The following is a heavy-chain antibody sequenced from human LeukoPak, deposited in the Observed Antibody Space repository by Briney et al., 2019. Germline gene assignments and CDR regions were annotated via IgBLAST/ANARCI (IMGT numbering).Heavy chain of an antibody. D-gene: IGHD3-3*01. CDR3: ARASYYDFWSGYPGYYYYGMDV. J-gene: IGHJ6*02. CDR1: GFTFSSYA. V-gene: IGHV3-21*01. CDR2: ISSSSSYI. Sequence: GGSLRLSCAASGFTFSSYAMSWVRQAPGKGLEWVSSISSSSSYIYYADSVKGRFTISRDNAKNSLYLQMNSLRAEDTAVYYCARASYYDFWSGYPGYYYYGMDVWGQGTTVTVSS.